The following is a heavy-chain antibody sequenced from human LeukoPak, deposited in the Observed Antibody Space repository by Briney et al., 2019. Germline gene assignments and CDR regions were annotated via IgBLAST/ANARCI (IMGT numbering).Heavy chain of an antibody. CDR1: GFTFSSYS. J-gene: IGHJ6*02. V-gene: IGHV3-48*04. D-gene: IGHD6-19*01. CDR3: AREWGRLEYYYGMDV. CDR2: ISSSSSTI. Sequence: GGSLRLSCAASGFTFSSYSMNWVRQAPGKGLEWVSYISSSSSTIYYADSVKGRFTISRDNAKNSLYLQMNSLRAEDTAVYYCAREWGRLEYYYGMDVWGQGTTVTVSS.